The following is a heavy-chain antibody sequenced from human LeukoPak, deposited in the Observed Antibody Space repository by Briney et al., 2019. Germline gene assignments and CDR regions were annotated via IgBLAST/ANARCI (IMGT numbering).Heavy chain of an antibody. V-gene: IGHV4-39*07. D-gene: IGHD5-18*01. J-gene: IGHJ4*02. CDR1: GGSISSSSYY. CDR3: ARASYSYGRPLDY. Sequence: SETLSLTCTVSGGSISSSSYYWGWIRQPPGKGLEWIGSIYYSGSTYYNPSLKSRVTISVDTSKNQFSLKLSSVTAADTAVYCCARASYSYGRPLDYWGQGTLVTVSS. CDR2: IYYSGST.